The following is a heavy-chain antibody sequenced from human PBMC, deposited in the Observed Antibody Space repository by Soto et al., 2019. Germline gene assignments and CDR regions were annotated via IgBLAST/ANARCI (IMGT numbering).Heavy chain of an antibody. Sequence: QVQLVESGGGVVQPERSLRLSCATSGFSFSDFGMHWVRQAPGKGLEWVATISRDGSDKYYPGSVQGRFTISRDNSKNALYLQMSSLRTDDTAVYYCVRGTAVARQHFANWGQGTLVSVSS. CDR2: ISRDGSDK. CDR3: VRGTAVARQHFAN. CDR1: GFSFSDFG. J-gene: IGHJ4*02. D-gene: IGHD6-19*01. V-gene: IGHV3-30*03.